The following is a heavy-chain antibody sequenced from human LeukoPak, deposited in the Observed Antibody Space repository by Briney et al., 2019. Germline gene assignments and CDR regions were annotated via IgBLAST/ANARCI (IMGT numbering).Heavy chain of an antibody. J-gene: IGHJ4*02. Sequence: GRSLRLSCAASGFTFSSYAMHWVRQAPGKGLEWVAVISYDGSNKYYADSMKGRFTISRGNSKNTLYLQMNSLRAEDTAVYYCARDADGYFDYWGQGTLVTVSS. CDR3: ARDADGYFDY. CDR1: GFTFSSYA. V-gene: IGHV3-30*04. CDR2: ISYDGSNK.